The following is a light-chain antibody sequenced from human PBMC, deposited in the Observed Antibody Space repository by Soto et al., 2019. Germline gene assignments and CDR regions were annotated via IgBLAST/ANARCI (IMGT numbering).Light chain of an antibody. V-gene: IGKV1-39*01. Sequence: QMTQSPSSPSACVGDTVTITCRASKSISSYLNWYQQKPGKAPKLLIYAASSLQSGVPSRFSGSGPGTDFTLTISSLQPEDYATYFCQQSYSMPYAFGPGTKVDIK. CDR2: AAS. CDR1: KSISSY. J-gene: IGKJ2*01. CDR3: QQSYSMPYA.